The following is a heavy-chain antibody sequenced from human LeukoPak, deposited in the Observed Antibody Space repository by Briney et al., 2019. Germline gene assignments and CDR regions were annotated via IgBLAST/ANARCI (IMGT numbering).Heavy chain of an antibody. Sequence: SVKVSCKASGGTFSSYAISWVRQAPGQGLEWMGGIIPIFGTANYAQKFQGRVTITTDESTSTAYMELGSLRSEDTAVYYCAGPEYYYGSGGFDYWGQGTLVTVSS. CDR2: IIPIFGTA. D-gene: IGHD3-10*01. CDR3: AGPEYYYGSGGFDY. CDR1: GGTFSSYA. J-gene: IGHJ4*02. V-gene: IGHV1-69*05.